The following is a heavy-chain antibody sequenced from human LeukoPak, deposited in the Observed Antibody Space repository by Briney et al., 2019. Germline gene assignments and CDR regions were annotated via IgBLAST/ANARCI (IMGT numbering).Heavy chain of an antibody. CDR3: ATNDYGDYVLSY. D-gene: IGHD4-17*01. CDR2: IIPIFGTA. CDR1: GGTFSSYA. Sequence: ASVKVSCTASGGTFSSYASSWVRQAPGQGLEWRGGIIPIFGTANYAQKFQGRVTITADESTSTAYMELSSLRSEDTAVYYCATNDYGDYVLSYWGQGTLVTVSS. J-gene: IGHJ4*02. V-gene: IGHV1-69*13.